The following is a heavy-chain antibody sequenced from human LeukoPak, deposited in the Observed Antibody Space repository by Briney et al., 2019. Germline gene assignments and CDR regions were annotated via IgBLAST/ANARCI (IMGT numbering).Heavy chain of an antibody. J-gene: IGHJ3*02. CDR3: AKDRDCSSTSCLDAFDI. CDR2: ISGSGGST. D-gene: IGHD2-2*01. Sequence: GGSRRLSCAASGFTFSSYAMSWVRQAPGKGLEWVSAISGSGGSTYYADSVKGRFTISRDNSKNTLYLQMNSLRAEDTAVYYCAKDRDCSSTSCLDAFDIWGQGTMVTVSS. V-gene: IGHV3-23*01. CDR1: GFTFSSYA.